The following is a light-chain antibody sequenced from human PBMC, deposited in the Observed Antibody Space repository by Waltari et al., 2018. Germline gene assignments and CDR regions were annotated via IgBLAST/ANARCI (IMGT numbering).Light chain of an antibody. CDR2: DNR. Sequence: QSVLTQPPSVSGAPGQRVTISCTGSRSNIGAGYDVHWYQQLPGTAPKLLIYDNRSRPSGVPDRFSGSKSGTSASLAITGLQAEEEAAYYCQSFDNSLSGVVFGGGTKLTVL. V-gene: IGLV1-40*01. CDR1: RSNIGAGYD. CDR3: QSFDNSLSGVV. J-gene: IGLJ2*01.